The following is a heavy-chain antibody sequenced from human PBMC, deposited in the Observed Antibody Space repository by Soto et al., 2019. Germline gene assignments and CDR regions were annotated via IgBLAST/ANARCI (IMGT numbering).Heavy chain of an antibody. CDR3: ARSNGLDLVDDYYYYGMGV. CDR2: ISAYNGNT. J-gene: IGHJ6*02. V-gene: IGHV1-18*01. D-gene: IGHD1-1*01. Sequence: AASVKVSCKASGYTFTSYGISWVRQAPGQGLEWMGWISAYNGNTNYAQKLQGRVTMTTDTSTSTAYMELRSLRSDDTAVYYCARSNGLDLVDDYYYYGMGVWGQGTTVTVSS. CDR1: GYTFTSYG.